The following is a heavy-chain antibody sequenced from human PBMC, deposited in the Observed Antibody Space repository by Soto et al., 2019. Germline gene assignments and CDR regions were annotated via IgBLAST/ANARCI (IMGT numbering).Heavy chain of an antibody. CDR3: ARDRGRSCIGGSCPSDY. CDR2: ISTYDGDT. J-gene: IGHJ4*02. V-gene: IGHV1-18*01. Sequence: QVQLVQSGAEVKKPGASVRVSCKASGYTFTTYGITWVRQAPGQGLAWMGWISTYDGDTNYAQKVQGRVTMTKETSTSTAYMELRSLRSDDTAVYYCARDRGRSCIGGSCPSDYWGQGTLVTVSS. D-gene: IGHD2-15*01. CDR1: GYTFTTYG.